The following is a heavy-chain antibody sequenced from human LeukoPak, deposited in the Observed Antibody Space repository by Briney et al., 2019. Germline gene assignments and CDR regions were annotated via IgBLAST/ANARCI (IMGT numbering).Heavy chain of an antibody. J-gene: IGHJ4*02. CDR1: GGSISSYY. Sequence: SETLSLTCTVSGGSISSYYWSWIRQPPGKGLEWTGYIYYSGSTNYNPSLKSRVTISVDTSKNQFSLKLSSVTAADTAVYYCARFMVRGVISFDYWGQGTLVTVSS. D-gene: IGHD3-10*01. CDR3: ARFMVRGVISFDY. CDR2: IYYSGST. V-gene: IGHV4-59*12.